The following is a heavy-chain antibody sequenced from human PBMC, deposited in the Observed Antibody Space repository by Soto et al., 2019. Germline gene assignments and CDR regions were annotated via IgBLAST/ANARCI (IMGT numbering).Heavy chain of an antibody. J-gene: IGHJ4*02. CDR3: ARDGTGDYFDY. CDR1: GGSISSYY. CDR2: IYYFGSS. D-gene: IGHD1-1*01. V-gene: IGHV4-59*01. Sequence: SETLSLTCNVSGGSISSYYWSWIRQPPGKGLEWIGYIYYFGSSDYNPSLKSRVAISVDTSKNQISLKLSSVTAADTAVYYCARDGTGDYFDYWGQGTLVTVSS.